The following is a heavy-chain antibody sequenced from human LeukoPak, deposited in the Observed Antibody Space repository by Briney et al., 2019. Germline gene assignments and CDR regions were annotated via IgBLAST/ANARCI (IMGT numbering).Heavy chain of an antibody. D-gene: IGHD3-9*01. CDR3: AREGVRLVIFPVPNWFDP. CDR2: INPNSGGT. Sequence: ASVKVSCKASGYTFTGYYMHWVRQAPGQGLEWMGWINPNSGGTNYAQKFQGRVTMTRDKSIRTAYMELSRLTSDDTAVYYCAREGVRLVIFPVPNWFDPWGQGTLVTVSS. J-gene: IGHJ5*02. CDR1: GYTFTGYY. V-gene: IGHV1-2*02.